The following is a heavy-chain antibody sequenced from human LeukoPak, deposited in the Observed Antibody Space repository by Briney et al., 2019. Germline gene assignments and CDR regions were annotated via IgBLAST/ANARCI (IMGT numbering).Heavy chain of an antibody. CDR1: GGSISSYY. CDR2: IYYSGST. V-gene: IGHV4-59*01. CDR3: ARDPLRITSWYFDL. Sequence: PSETLSLTCTVSGGSISSYYWSWIRQPPGKGLGWIGYIYYSGSTNYNPSLKSRVTISVDTSKNQFSLKLSPVTAADTAVYYCARDPLRITSWYFDLWGRGTLVTVSS. J-gene: IGHJ2*01. D-gene: IGHD3-10*01.